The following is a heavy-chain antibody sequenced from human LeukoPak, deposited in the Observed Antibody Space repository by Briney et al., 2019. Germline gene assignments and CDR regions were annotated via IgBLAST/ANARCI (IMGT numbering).Heavy chain of an antibody. D-gene: IGHD2-2*02. CDR1: GFTFSSYW. V-gene: IGHV3-74*01. CDR2: INSDGSST. CDR3: AKAVHEGYCSSTSCSTIYYYYYMDV. Sequence: GGSLRLSCAASGFTFSSYWMHWVRQAPGKGLVWVSRINSDGSSTSYADSVKGRFTISRDSAKNTLYLQMNSLRAEDTAVYYCAKAVHEGYCSSTSCSTIYYYYYMDVWGKGTTVTISS. J-gene: IGHJ6*03.